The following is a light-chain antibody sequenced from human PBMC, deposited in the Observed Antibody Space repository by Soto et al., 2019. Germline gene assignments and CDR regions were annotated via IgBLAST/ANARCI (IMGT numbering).Light chain of an antibody. Sequence: EIVLTQSPGTLSLSPGARATLSCRASQSVTSTYLAWYQQKPGQAPRLLIYGASKRQSGVPARFSGGGSGTDFTLTISSLEPEDFAVYYCQQFSGSVTFGGGTRVDI. CDR3: QQFSGSVT. V-gene: IGKV3-20*01. CDR1: QSVTSTY. J-gene: IGKJ4*01. CDR2: GAS.